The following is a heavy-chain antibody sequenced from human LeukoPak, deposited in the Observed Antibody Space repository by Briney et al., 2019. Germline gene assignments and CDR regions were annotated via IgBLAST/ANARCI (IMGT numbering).Heavy chain of an antibody. CDR3: AREYYDFWSGYHGTLYGMDV. CDR1: GYTFTSYY. CDR2: INPSGGST. D-gene: IGHD3-3*01. Sequence: ASVKVSCTASGYTFTSYYMHWVRQAPGQGLEWMGIINPSGGSTSYAQKFQGRVTMTRDTSTSTVYMELSSLRSEDTAVYYCAREYYDFWSGYHGTLYGMDVWGQGTTITVSS. J-gene: IGHJ6*02. V-gene: IGHV1-46*01.